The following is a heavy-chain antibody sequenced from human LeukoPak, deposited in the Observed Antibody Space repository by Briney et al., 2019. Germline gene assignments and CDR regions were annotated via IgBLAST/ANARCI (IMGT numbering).Heavy chain of an antibody. J-gene: IGHJ3*02. CDR2: ISSGSSTI. CDR3: ARENIVVVTAIRDAFDI. Sequence: PGGSLRLSCAASGFTFSSYSMHWVRQARGKGLEWVSYISSGSSTIFYADSVKGRFTISRDNAKNSLCLQMNSLRDEDTAVYYCARENIVVVTAIRDAFDIWGQGTMVTVSS. D-gene: IGHD2-21*02. V-gene: IGHV3-48*02. CDR1: GFTFSSYS.